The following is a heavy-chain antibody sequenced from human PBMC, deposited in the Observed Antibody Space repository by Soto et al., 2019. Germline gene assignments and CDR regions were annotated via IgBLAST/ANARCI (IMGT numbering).Heavy chain of an antibody. Sequence: ASVKGSCKASGYTFTRYYMHWVRQAPGQGLEWMGIINPSGGSTSYAQKFQGRVTMTRDTSTSTVYMELSSLRSEDTAVYYCARDVVARWWLSAGFDYWGQGTLVTVSS. CDR1: GYTFTRYY. CDR3: ARDVVARWWLSAGFDY. J-gene: IGHJ4*02. V-gene: IGHV1-46*01. D-gene: IGHD2-15*01. CDR2: INPSGGST.